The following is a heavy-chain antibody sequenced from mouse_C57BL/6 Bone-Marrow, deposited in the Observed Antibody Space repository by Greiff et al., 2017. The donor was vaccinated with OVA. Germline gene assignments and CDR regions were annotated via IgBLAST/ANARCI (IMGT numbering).Heavy chain of an antibody. CDR3: ARRGTTVVEGGAMDY. J-gene: IGHJ4*01. V-gene: IGHV5-9*01. CDR1: GFTFSSYT. Sequence: EVHLVESGGGLVKPGGSLKLSCAASGFTFSSYTMSWVRQTPEKRLEWVATISGGGGNTYYPDSVKGRFTISRDNAKNTLYLQMSSLRSEDTALYYCARRGTTVVEGGAMDYWGQGTSVTVSS. D-gene: IGHD1-1*01. CDR2: ISGGGGNT.